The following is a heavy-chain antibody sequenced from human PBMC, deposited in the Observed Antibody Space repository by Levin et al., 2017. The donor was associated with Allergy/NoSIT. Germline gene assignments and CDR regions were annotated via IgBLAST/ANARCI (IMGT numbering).Heavy chain of an antibody. D-gene: IGHD6-25*01. V-gene: IGHV5-51*01. Sequence: GESLKISCKGSGYSFPSYWIGWVRQRPGKGLEWMGIIFPADSDTRYSPSFQGQVTISADKSINTAYLQWSSLKASDTAMYYCARSGNARSGFDYWGQGTLVTVSS. CDR2: IFPADSDT. CDR1: GYSFPSYW. J-gene: IGHJ4*02. CDR3: ARSGNARSGFDY.